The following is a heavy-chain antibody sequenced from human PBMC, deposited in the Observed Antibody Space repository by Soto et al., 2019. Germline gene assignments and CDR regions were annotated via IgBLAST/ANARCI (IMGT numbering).Heavy chain of an antibody. CDR2: INAGNGNT. V-gene: IGHV1-3*01. J-gene: IGHJ4*02. D-gene: IGHD3-16*02. CDR1: GCTFTSYA. CDR3: ARGGYDYVWGSYRYKRYYFDY. Sequence: ASVKVSCKASGCTFTSYAMHWVRQAPGQRLEWMGWINAGNGNTKYSQKLQGRVTITRDTSASTAYMELSSLRSEDTAVYYCARGGYDYVWGSYRYKRYYFDYWGQGTLVTVSS.